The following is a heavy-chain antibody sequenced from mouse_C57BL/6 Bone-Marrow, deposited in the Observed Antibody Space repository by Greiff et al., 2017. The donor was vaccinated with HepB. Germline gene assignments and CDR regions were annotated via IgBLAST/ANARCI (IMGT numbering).Heavy chain of an antibody. D-gene: IGHD1-1*01. V-gene: IGHV1-52*01. Sequence: QVQLQQPGAELVRPGSSVKLSCKASGYTFTSYWMHWVKQRPIQGLEWIGNIDPSDSETHYNQKFKDKATLTVDKSSSTAYMQLSSLTSEDSAVYYCARVVITTVVAFDYWGQGTTLTFSS. CDR2: IDPSDSET. CDR1: GYTFTSYW. CDR3: ARVVITTVVAFDY. J-gene: IGHJ2*01.